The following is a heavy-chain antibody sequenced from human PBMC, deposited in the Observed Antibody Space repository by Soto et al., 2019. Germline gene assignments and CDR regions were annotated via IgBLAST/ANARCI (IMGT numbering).Heavy chain of an antibody. CDR1: GYTFTSYG. CDR2: ISAYNGNT. D-gene: IGHD2-15*01. V-gene: IGHV1-18*01. Sequence: ASVKVSCKASGYTFTSYGISWVRQAPGQGLEWMGWISAYNGNTNYAQKLQGRVTMTTDTSTSTAYMELRSLRSDDTAVYYRARASGYCSGGSCYYYYMDVWGKGTTVTVSS. CDR3: ARASGYCSGGSCYYYYMDV. J-gene: IGHJ6*03.